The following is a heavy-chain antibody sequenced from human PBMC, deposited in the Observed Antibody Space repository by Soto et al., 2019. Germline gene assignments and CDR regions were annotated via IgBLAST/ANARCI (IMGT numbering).Heavy chain of an antibody. CDR1: GFTFSSYA. V-gene: IGHV3-23*01. D-gene: IGHD3-22*01. CDR2: ISAGAVAT. Sequence: HPEGSLRLSCAASGFTFSSYAMSWVRQAPGKGLEWVSAISAGAVATNYADSVKGRFTISRDNSKNTLYLQMNSLRAEDTAVYYCAKGRESSGSYRPFDYWGQGALVTVSS. CDR3: AKGRESSGSYRPFDY. J-gene: IGHJ4*02.